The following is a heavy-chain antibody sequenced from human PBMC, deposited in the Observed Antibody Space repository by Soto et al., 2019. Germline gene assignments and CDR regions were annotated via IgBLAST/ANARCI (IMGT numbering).Heavy chain of an antibody. CDR1: GGSISSGGYS. CDR3: ARGVIIFWGFMFDY. V-gene: IGHV4-30-2*01. Sequence: SETLSLTCTVSGGSISSGGYSWSWIRQPPGKGLEWIGYIYHSGSTYYNKSLKSRVTILVDRSKNQFSLKLSSVTAADTAVYYCARGVIIFWGFMFDYWGQGTLVTVSS. D-gene: IGHD3-16*01. J-gene: IGHJ4*02. CDR2: IYHSGST.